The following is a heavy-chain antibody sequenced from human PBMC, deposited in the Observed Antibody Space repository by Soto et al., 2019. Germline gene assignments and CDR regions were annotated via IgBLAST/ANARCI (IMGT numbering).Heavy chain of an antibody. D-gene: IGHD2-15*01. V-gene: IGHV4-4*02. CDR2: VYPTGST. Sequence: QVQLQESGPGLVKPSGTLSLTCAVSGGSISSSNWWTWVRQPPGEGLEWIGEVYPTGSTKYNPSLMSGVAILLDKSNNQFALRLTSVTAADTAVSYCAKEGDCYGGSCPLDYWGQGILVTVSP. CDR3: AKEGDCYGGSCPLDY. CDR1: GGSISSSNW. J-gene: IGHJ4*02.